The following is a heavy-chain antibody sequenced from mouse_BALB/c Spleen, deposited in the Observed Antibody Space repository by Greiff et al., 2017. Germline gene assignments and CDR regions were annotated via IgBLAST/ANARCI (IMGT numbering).Heavy chain of an antibody. V-gene: IGHV1-69*01. CDR2: IDTSDSYT. CDR1: GYTFTDYW. CDR3: ARSPSMDY. Sequence: QVQLQQPGAELVMPGASVKMSCKASGYTFTDYWMHWVKQRPGQGLEWIGAIDTSDSYTSYNQKFKGKATLTVDESSSTAYMQLSSLTSEDSAVYFCARSPSMDYWGQGTSVTVSS. J-gene: IGHJ4*01.